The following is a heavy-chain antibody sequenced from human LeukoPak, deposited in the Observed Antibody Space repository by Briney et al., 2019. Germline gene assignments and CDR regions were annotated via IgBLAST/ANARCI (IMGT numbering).Heavy chain of an antibody. CDR2: IIPIFGTA. CDR1: GGTFSSYA. J-gene: IGHJ6*03. CDR3: AGSTRRGVYYYYYMDV. D-gene: IGHD6-13*01. Sequence: SVKVSCKASGGTFSSYAISWVRQAPGQELEWMGGIIPIFGTANYAQKFQGRVTITTDESTSTAYMELSSLRSEDTAVYYCAGSTRRGVYYYYYMDVWGKGTTVTVSS. V-gene: IGHV1-69*05.